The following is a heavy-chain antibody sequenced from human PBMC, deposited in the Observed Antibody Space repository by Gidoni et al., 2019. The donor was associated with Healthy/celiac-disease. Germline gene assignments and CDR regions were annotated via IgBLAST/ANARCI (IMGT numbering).Heavy chain of an antibody. CDR2: IYYSGST. J-gene: IGHJ4*02. D-gene: IGHD3-10*01. V-gene: IGHV4-39*01. CDR1: GGSISSSSYY. CDR3: ARQGVDYYGSGSYFR. Sequence: QLQLQESGPGLVKPSATLSLTCTVSGGSISSSSYYWGWIRQPPGKGLEWIGSIYYSGSTYYNPALKSRVTISVDTSKNQFSLKLSSVTAADTAVYYCARQGVDYYGSGSYFRWGQGTLVTVSS.